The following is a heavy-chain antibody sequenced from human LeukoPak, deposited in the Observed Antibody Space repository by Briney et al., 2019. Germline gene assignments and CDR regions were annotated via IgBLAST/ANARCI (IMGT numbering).Heavy chain of an antibody. D-gene: IGHD5-12*01. J-gene: IGHJ3*02. Sequence: SETLSLTCIASGDSTNNDYWSWIRQPAGKGLEWIGRVYLSEGTNYNPSLKSRVSMSLDTSKGQISLILSSVTAADTAVYYCARFYSGSPNAFDIWGQGTMVTVSS. V-gene: IGHV4-4*07. CDR1: GDSTNNDY. CDR2: VYLSEGT. CDR3: ARFYSGSPNAFDI.